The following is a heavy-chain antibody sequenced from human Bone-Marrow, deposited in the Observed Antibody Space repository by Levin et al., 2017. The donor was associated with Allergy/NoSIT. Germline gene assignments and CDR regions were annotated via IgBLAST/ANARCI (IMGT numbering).Heavy chain of an antibody. CDR3: ARERDYYDSSGYTD. D-gene: IGHD3-22*01. CDR2: IYYSGST. V-gene: IGHV4-59*01. J-gene: IGHJ4*02. Sequence: SETLSLTCTVSGGSISSYYWSWIRQPPGKGLESIGYIYYSGSTNYNPSLKSRVTISVDTSKNQFSLNLSSVTAADTAVYYCARERDYYDSSGYTDWGQGTLVTVSS. CDR1: GGSISSYY.